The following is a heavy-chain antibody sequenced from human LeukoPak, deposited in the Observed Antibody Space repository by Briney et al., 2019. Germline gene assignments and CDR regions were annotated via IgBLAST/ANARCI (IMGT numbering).Heavy chain of an antibody. CDR2: ISSSSSYI. CDR3: AREKPIVGATTRWFDP. D-gene: IGHD1-26*01. J-gene: IGHJ5*02. CDR1: GFTFSSYS. Sequence: GGSLRLSCAASGFTFSSYSMNWVRQAPGKGLEWVSSISSSSSYIYYADSVKGRFTISRDNAKNSLYLQMNSLRAEGTAVYYCAREKPIVGATTRWFDPWGQGTLVTVSS. V-gene: IGHV3-21*01.